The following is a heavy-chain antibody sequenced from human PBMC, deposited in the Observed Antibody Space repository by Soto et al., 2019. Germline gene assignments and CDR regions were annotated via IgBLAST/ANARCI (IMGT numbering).Heavy chain of an antibody. CDR2: IYWNDDE. CDR1: GFSLSTGGRG. J-gene: IGHJ5*02. CDR3: AHRGYGDYPRDNWFDP. V-gene: IGHV2-5*01. D-gene: IGHD4-17*01. Sequence: QITLKESGPTLVKPTQTLTLTCSFSGFSLSTGGRGVGWIRQPPGKALEWLALIYWNDDERYTPSLNNRLTITKDTTKSQVVLTMTNMDPVDTATYYCAHRGYGDYPRDNWFDPWGQGTLVTVSS.